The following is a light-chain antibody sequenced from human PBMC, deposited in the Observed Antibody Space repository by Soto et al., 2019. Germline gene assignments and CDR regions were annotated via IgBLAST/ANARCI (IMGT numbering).Light chain of an antibody. CDR1: YSNFGSNP. Sequence: QSVLTQPLSASGTPGQRVTISCSGTYSNFGSNPVTWYQQLPGTAPKLLIYNNDQRPSGVPGRYSGSKSGTSASLAISGLQSEDEADYYCSSYTSDSSYVFGSGTKLTVL. J-gene: IGLJ1*01. CDR2: NND. CDR3: SSYTSDSSYV. V-gene: IGLV1-44*01.